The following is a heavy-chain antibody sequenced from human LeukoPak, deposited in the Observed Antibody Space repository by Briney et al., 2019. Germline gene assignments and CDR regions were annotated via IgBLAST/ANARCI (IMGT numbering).Heavy chain of an antibody. CDR1: GGTLSSYA. CDR2: IIPILGIA. V-gene: IGHV1-69*04. J-gene: IGHJ6*02. D-gene: IGHD4-17*01. Sequence: SVKVSCKASGGTLSSYAISWVRQAPGQGLEWMGRIIPILGIANYAQKFQGRVTITADKSTSTAYMELSSLRSEDTAVYYCARKMTTVTTSDPYYYYGMDVWGQGTTVTVSS. CDR3: ARKMTTVTTSDPYYYYGMDV.